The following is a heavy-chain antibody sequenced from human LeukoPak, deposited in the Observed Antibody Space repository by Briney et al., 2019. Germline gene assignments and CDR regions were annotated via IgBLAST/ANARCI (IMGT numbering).Heavy chain of an antibody. D-gene: IGHD3-22*01. CDR1: GFTFSRFG. CDR3: ARDRWYDGSGYIAAFDY. CDR2: IWYDGSNQ. Sequence: GGSLRLSCEASGFTFSRFGMHWVRQAPGKGLEWVAVIWYDGSNQDYADSVKGRFTISRDNSKNTLYLRVSSLRAEDTAVYYCARDRWYDGSGYIAAFDYWGQGTLVTVS. J-gene: IGHJ4*02. V-gene: IGHV3-33*01.